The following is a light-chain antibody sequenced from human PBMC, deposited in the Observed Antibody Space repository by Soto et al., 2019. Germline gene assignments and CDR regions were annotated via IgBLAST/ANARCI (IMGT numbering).Light chain of an antibody. Sequence: IVLTQSPATLSVSPGERVTLSCRASENVGTNLAWYQQRPGQPPRLLIYGSSTRATGISATFSGSGSRTEFTLTISSLQSEDSAVYYCQQYNNWGLSFGGGTRVEIK. CDR3: QQYNNWGLS. CDR1: ENVGTN. V-gene: IGKV3D-15*01. CDR2: GSS. J-gene: IGKJ4*01.